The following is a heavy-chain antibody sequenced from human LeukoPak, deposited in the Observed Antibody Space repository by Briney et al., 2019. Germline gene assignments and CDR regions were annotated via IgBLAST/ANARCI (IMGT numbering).Heavy chain of an antibody. Sequence: ASVKVYCKASGYTFTGYYLHWVRQAPGQGLEWMGWISPNSGATNFAQKFQGRVTMTRDTSISTAYMELSRLRSDDTAVYYCARASISIFGVIIIPKWFDPWGQGTLVTVSS. CDR1: GYTFTGYY. J-gene: IGHJ5*02. V-gene: IGHV1-2*02. CDR2: ISPNSGAT. CDR3: ARASISIFGVIIIPKWFDP. D-gene: IGHD3-3*01.